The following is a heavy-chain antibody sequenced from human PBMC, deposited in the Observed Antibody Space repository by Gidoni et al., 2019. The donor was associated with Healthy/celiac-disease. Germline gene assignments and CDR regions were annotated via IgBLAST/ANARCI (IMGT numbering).Heavy chain of an antibody. CDR3: ARVKWLRLKTPGYYHYGMDV. J-gene: IGHJ6*04. D-gene: IGHD5-12*01. Sequence: QVQLQQSGPGLVKPSPTLSLTCAISGDSVSSNSAAWNWIRQSPSRGLEWLGRTYYRSKWYNDYAVTVKSRITINPDTSKNQLSLQLNSVTPEETAVYYCARVKWLRLKTPGYYHYGMDVWGKGTTVTVSS. CDR1: GDSVSSNSAA. V-gene: IGHV6-1*01. CDR2: TYYRSKWYN.